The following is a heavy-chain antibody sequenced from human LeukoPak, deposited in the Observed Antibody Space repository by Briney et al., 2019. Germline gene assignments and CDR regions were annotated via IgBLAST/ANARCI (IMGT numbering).Heavy chain of an antibody. Sequence: GGSLRLSCAASGFTFSSYWMHWVRQAPGNRLVWVSRINSDGSSTSYADSVKGRFTVSRDNAKNTLYLQMNSLRAEDTAVYYCARGSPIQPDYWGQGTLVTVSS. V-gene: IGHV3-74*01. J-gene: IGHJ4*02. CDR1: GFTFSSYW. CDR2: INSDGSST. CDR3: ARGSPIQPDY.